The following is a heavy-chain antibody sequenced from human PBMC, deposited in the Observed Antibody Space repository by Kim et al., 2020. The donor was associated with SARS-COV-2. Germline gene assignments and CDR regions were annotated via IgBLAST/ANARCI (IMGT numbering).Heavy chain of an antibody. D-gene: IGHD2-2*01. V-gene: IGHV3-30*04. Sequence: GGSLRLSCAASGFTFSSYAMHWVRQAPGKGLEWVAVISHDGSNKYYADSVKGRFTISRDNSKNTLYLQMNSLRAEDTAVYYCARDRNMVVPAAIGYYFDYWGQGTLVTVSS. CDR3: ARDRNMVVPAAIGYYFDY. J-gene: IGHJ4*02. CDR2: ISHDGSNK. CDR1: GFTFSSYA.